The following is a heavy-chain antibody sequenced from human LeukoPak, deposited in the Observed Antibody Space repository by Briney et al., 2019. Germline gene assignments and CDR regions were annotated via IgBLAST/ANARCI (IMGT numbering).Heavy chain of an antibody. CDR1: GFTFSDYS. CDR3: ARATLGTFYYFGS. Sequence: GGSLRLSCAASGFTFSDYSMSWVRQAPGKGLEWVSSISRSSTYIYYADSVKGRFTMSRDNAKNSLYLQMNSLSAEDTASYYCARATLGTFYYFGSWGQGTLVTVSS. V-gene: IGHV3-21*01. J-gene: IGHJ4*02. CDR2: ISRSSTYI. D-gene: IGHD1-7*01.